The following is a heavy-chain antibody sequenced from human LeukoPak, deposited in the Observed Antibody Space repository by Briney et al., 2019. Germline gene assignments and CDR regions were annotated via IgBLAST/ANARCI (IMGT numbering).Heavy chain of an antibody. CDR1: GYTFTGYY. J-gene: IGHJ6*03. D-gene: IGHD3-10*01. Sequence: ASVKVSCKASGYTFTGYYMHWVRQAPGQGLEWMGWINPNSGGTNYAQKFQGRVTMTRDTSISTACMELSRLRSDDTAVYYCAAHLGDYSGSYPYYYMDVWGKGTTVTISS. CDR3: AAHLGDYSGSYPYYYMDV. V-gene: IGHV1-2*02. CDR2: INPNSGGT.